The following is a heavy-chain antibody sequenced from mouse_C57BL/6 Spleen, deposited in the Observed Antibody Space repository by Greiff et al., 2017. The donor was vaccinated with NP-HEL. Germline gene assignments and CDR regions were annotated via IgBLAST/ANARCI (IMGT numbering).Heavy chain of an antibody. CDR3: TRRGGYGSSYFDY. V-gene: IGHV1-15*01. CDR2: IDPETGGT. D-gene: IGHD1-1*01. Sequence: VQLQQSGAELVRPGASVTLSCKASGYTFTDYEMHWVKQTPVHGLEWIGAIDPETGGTAYNQKFKGKAILTADKSSSTAYMELRSLTSEDSAVYYCTRRGGYGSSYFDYWGQGTTLTVSS. J-gene: IGHJ2*01. CDR1: GYTFTDYE.